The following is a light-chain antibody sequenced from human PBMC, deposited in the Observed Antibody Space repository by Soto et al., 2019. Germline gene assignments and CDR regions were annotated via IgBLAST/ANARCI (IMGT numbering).Light chain of an antibody. J-gene: IGKJ4*01. CDR1: KSISRY. CDR3: QQSDSTPLT. CDR2: AAS. V-gene: IGKV1-39*01. Sequence: DIQMTQSPSSLSASVGDRVAITCRASKSISRYLNWYKQKPGRAPKLLIYAASSLQSGVPSRFSGTGSGTAFTRTISSLQPEDFATYYCQQSDSTPLTFGGGTKVEVK.